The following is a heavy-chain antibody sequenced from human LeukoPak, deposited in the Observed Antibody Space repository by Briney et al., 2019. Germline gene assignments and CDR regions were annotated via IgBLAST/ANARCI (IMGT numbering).Heavy chain of an antibody. J-gene: IGHJ4*02. D-gene: IGHD6-19*01. CDR3: AREVHSGWTKFDY. CDR2: IIPIFGTA. V-gene: IGHV1-69*13. CDR1: GGTFSSYA. Sequence: SVKVSCKASGGTFSSYAISWVRQAPGQGLEWMGGIIPIFGTANYAQKFQGRVTITADESTSTAYMELSSLRSEDTAVYYCAREVHSGWTKFDYWGQGTLVTVSS.